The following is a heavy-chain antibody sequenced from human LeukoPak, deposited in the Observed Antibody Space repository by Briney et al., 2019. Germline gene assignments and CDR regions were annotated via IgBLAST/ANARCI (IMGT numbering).Heavy chain of an antibody. V-gene: IGHV3-9*01. D-gene: IGHD6-13*01. CDR3: AKDTLAAARDAFDI. Sequence: GRSLSLSCAASGFTFDDYAMHWVRQAPGKGLEWVSGISWNSGSIGYADSVKGRFTISRDNAKNSLYLQMNSLRAEDTALYYCAKDTLAAARDAFDIWGQGTMVTVSS. J-gene: IGHJ3*02. CDR2: ISWNSGSI. CDR1: GFTFDDYA.